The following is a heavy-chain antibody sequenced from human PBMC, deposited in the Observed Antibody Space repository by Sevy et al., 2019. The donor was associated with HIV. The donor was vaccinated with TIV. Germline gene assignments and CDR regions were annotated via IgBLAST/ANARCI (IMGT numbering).Heavy chain of an antibody. J-gene: IGHJ4*02. CDR2: IIAIFGTT. CDR1: GGTFSSYA. CDR3: ARGVTMIRGGGYYFDY. D-gene: IGHD3-22*01. V-gene: IGHV1-69*13. Sequence: ASVKVSCKASGGTFSSYAIHWVRQAPGQGLEWMGGIIAIFGTTNYSQKFQGRVTITADESTSTSNMELSSLRSEDTAVYYCARGVTMIRGGGYYFDYWGQGTLVTVSS.